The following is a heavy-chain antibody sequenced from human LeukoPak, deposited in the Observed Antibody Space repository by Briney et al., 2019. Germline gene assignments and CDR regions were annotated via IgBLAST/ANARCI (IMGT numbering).Heavy chain of an antibody. Sequence: SETLSLTCAVYGGSFSGYYWSWIRQPPGKGLEWIGEINHSGSTNYNPSLKSRVTISVDTSKNQFSLKLSSVTAADTAVYYCAKSGEKIAVAGSFDYWGQGTLVTVSS. V-gene: IGHV4-34*01. D-gene: IGHD6-19*01. CDR3: AKSGEKIAVAGSFDY. J-gene: IGHJ4*02. CDR1: GGSFSGYY. CDR2: INHSGST.